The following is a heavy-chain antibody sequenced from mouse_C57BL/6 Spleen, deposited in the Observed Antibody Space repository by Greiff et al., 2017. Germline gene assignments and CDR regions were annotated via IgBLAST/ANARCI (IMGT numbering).Heavy chain of an antibody. CDR3: ASAADGSSYPWYVEV. D-gene: IGHD1-1*01. CDR2: INPSNGGT. CDR1: GYTFTSYW. V-gene: IGHV1-53*01. Sequence: VQLQQPGTELVKPGASVKLSCKASGYTFTSYWMHWVKQRPGQGLEWIGNINPSNGGTNYNEKFKSKATLTVDKSSSTAYMQLSSLTSEDSAVYCCASAADGSSYPWYVEVWGTGTTVPVSS. J-gene: IGHJ1*03.